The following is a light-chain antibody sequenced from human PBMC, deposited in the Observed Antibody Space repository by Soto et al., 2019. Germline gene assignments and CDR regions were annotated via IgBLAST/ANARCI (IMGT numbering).Light chain of an antibody. CDR1: QTITDW. Sequence: DIQMTLSPSTLSASVGDRVTITCRASQTITDWLAWYQQKPGKAPRLLIYKASTLESGVPSRFSGSGSGTEFTLTISSLQPDDFATYYCQHYDTYTWTFGQGTKVEIK. V-gene: IGKV1-5*03. CDR3: QHYDTYTWT. J-gene: IGKJ1*01. CDR2: KAS.